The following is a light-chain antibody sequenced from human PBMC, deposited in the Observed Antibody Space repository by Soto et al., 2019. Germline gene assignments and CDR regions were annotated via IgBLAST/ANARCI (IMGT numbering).Light chain of an antibody. Sequence: EIVLTQSPATLYLSPGERATLSCRASRDITNYLAWYQQKPGQAPRLLIYDSSSKDTGIPLIFSGSGFGTDLTLTISILEPEDFAVYYWQQLVDWPLTFCLGTRLEIK. CDR3: QQLVDWPLT. J-gene: IGKJ5*01. CDR2: DSS. V-gene: IGKV3-11*01. CDR1: RDITNY.